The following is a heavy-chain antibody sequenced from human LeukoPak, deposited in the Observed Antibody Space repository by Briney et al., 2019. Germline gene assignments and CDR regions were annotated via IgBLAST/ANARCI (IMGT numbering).Heavy chain of an antibody. Sequence: PGGSLRLSCAASGFTFSSYGMNWVRHAPGKGLGWVSYISSSGRTIYYAASVKARLPISRENAKNSLYLQVNSLRADETAAYYCARLQRYVSDYYYGMDVWGQGTTVTVSS. CDR1: GFTFSSYG. CDR2: ISSSGRTI. D-gene: IGHD1-1*01. CDR3: ARLQRYVSDYYYGMDV. V-gene: IGHV3-48*03. J-gene: IGHJ6*02.